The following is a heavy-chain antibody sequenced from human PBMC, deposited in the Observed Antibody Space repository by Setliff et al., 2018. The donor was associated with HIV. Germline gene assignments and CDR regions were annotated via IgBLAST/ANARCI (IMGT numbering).Heavy chain of an antibody. J-gene: IGHJ4*02. CDR1: GFTFSNYW. CDR2: LKQDGSEI. CDR3: ARVLYSSWYKKFDQ. V-gene: IGHV3-7*03. D-gene: IGHD6-13*01. Sequence: PGGSLRLSCGASGFTFSNYWMTWVRQAPGKGLEWVANLKQDGSEIYYVDSVKGRFTISRDNAKNFLYLQMNSLRVEDTAVYFCARVLYSSWYKKFDQWGQGPLVTVSS.